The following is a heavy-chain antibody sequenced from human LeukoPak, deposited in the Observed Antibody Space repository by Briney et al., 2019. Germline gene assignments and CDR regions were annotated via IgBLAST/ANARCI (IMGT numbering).Heavy chain of an antibody. CDR3: AKYSGYAPGTFDI. V-gene: IGHV5-51*01. J-gene: IGHJ3*02. CDR2: IYPGDSDT. CDR1: GYSFTNYW. D-gene: IGHD5-12*01. Sequence: GESLKISCKGSGYSFTNYWIGWVRQMPGKGLEWMGIIYPGDSDTRYSPSFQGQVTISADKSISTVYLQWSSLRASDTAMYYCAKYSGYAPGTFDIWGQGTMVTVSS.